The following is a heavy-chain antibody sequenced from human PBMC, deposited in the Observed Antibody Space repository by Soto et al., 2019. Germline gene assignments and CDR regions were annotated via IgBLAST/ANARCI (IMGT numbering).Heavy chain of an antibody. CDR2: IWYDGTNA. D-gene: IGHD3-10*01. CDR1: GFSFSTYG. J-gene: IGHJ4*02. Sequence: GGSLRLSCEASGFSFSTYGMHWVRQAPGKGLQWVAVIWYDGTNAYYADSVKGRFTISRDNSKNTLYLQMNSLRAEDTAVYYCARGGFGELLQYYFDYWGQGTLVTVSS. CDR3: ARGGFGELLQYYFDY. V-gene: IGHV3-33*01.